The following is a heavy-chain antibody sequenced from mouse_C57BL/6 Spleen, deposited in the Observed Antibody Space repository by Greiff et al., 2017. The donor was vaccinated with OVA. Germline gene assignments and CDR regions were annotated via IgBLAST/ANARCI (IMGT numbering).Heavy chain of an antibody. D-gene: IGHD4-1*01. V-gene: IGHV1-62-2*01. Sequence: VQLLQSGAELVKPGASVKLSCKASGYTFSEYTIHWVKQRSGQGLEWIGWFYPGSGGIKYNDKVKVKVTLTADKSASTVYMELSSLTSEDSAVDFCARHEEGTAYYFDYWGQGPTLTFSS. J-gene: IGHJ2*01. CDR3: ARHEEGTAYYFDY. CDR1: GYTFSEYT. CDR2: FYPGSGGI.